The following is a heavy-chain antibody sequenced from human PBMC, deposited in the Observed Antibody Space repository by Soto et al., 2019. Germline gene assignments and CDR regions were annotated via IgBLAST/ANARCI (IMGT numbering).Heavy chain of an antibody. CDR3: ARESRSELGTVEY. CDR1: GASISNYY. J-gene: IGHJ4*02. D-gene: IGHD1-1*01. CDR2: IYASGTT. Sequence: QVRLQESGPGLVKPSETRSLTCTVSGASISNYYWSWIRQPAGKGLECLGRIYASGTTTYNPSLRSRVTMSVDTSKNQFSLNLNSVTAADMAVYYCARESRSELGTVEYWGQGTLVTVSS. V-gene: IGHV4-4*07.